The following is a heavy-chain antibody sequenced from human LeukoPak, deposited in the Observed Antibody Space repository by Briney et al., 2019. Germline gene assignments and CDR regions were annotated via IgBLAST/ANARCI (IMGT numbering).Heavy chain of an antibody. V-gene: IGHV3-49*04. CDR1: GFTFGDYA. CDR2: IRSKAYGGTT. CDR3: SRTDPSTTLIDY. Sequence: PGRSLRLSCTSSGFTFGDYAMSWVRQAPGKGLEWVGFIRSKAYGGTTDYAASVKGRFTVSRDDSKSTAYLQMNSLKTEDTAVYYCSRTDPSTTLIDYWGQGTLVTVSS. J-gene: IGHJ4*02. D-gene: IGHD4-11*01.